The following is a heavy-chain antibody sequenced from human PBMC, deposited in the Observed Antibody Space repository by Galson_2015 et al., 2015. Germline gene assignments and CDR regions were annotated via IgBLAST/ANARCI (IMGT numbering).Heavy chain of an antibody. CDR3: ARVNWSGYDLNWFDP. V-gene: IGHV4-30-2*01. D-gene: IGHD3-3*01. CDR2: IYHSGST. Sequence: TLSLTCAVSGGSISSGGYSWSWIRQPPGKGLEWIGYIYHSGSTYYNPSLKSRVTISVDRSKNQFSLKLSSVTAADTAVYYCARVNWSGYDLNWFDPWGQGTLVTVSS. CDR1: GGSISSGGYS. J-gene: IGHJ5*02.